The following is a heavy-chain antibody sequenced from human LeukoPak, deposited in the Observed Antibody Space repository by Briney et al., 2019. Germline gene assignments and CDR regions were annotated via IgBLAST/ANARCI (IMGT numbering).Heavy chain of an antibody. Sequence: GGSLRLSCAASGFTFSSYSMNWVRQAPGKGLEWVSYISSSSSTIYYADSVKGRFTISRDNAKNSLYLQMNSLRDVDTAVYYCARDFWNAYCGVDCSGAFDIWGQGTMVTVSS. J-gene: IGHJ3*02. CDR2: ISSSSSTI. CDR1: GFTFSSYS. D-gene: IGHD2-21*02. CDR3: ARDFWNAYCGVDCSGAFDI. V-gene: IGHV3-48*02.